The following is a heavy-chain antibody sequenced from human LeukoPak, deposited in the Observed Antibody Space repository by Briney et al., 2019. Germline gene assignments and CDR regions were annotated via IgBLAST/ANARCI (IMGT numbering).Heavy chain of an antibody. J-gene: IGHJ6*02. CDR2: IIPILGIA. D-gene: IGHD3-10*01. Sequence: SVKVSCKASVGTFSSYTISWVRQAPGQGLEWMGRIIPILGIANYAQKFQGRVTITADKSTSTAYMELSSLRSEDTAVYYCAREWLGELAYYYDMDVWGQGTTVTVSS. V-gene: IGHV1-69*04. CDR3: AREWLGELAYYYDMDV. CDR1: VGTFSSYT.